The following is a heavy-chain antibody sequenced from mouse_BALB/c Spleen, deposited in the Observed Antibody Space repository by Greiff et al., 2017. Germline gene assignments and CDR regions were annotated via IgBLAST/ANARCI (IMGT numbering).Heavy chain of an antibody. Sequence: EVKLVESGPSLVKPSQTLSLTCSVTGDSITSGYWNWIRKFPGNKLEYMGYISYSGSTYYNPSLKSRISITRDTSKNQYYLQLNSVTTEDTATYYCARPAITTNAMDYWGQGTSVTVSS. CDR3: ARPAITTNAMDY. J-gene: IGHJ4*01. CDR2: ISYSGST. CDR1: GDSITSGY. D-gene: IGHD2-4*01. V-gene: IGHV3-8*02.